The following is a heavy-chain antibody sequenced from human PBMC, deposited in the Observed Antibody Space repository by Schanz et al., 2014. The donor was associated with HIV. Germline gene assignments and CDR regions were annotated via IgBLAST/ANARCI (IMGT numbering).Heavy chain of an antibody. J-gene: IGHJ6*02. D-gene: IGHD6-19*01. V-gene: IGHV1-2*02. CDR2: INPNRGGT. Sequence: QVQLVQSGVEVKKPGASVKVSCKASGYSFTGFFLHWVRQAPGQGLEWMGWINPNRGGTNYAQKYLGRVTMTRDTSISTAYIELSSLTSDDTAVYYCARAPPREQWLIGYYGMDVWDQGTTVTVS. CDR1: GYSFTGFF. CDR3: ARAPPREQWLIGYYGMDV.